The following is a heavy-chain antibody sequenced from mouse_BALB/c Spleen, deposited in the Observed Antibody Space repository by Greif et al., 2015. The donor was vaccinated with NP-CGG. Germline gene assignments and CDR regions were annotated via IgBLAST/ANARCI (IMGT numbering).Heavy chain of an antibody. CDR3: TRDNDGNTWFAY. D-gene: IGHD2-1*01. Sequence: EVQLVESGGGLVKPGGSLKLSCAASGFTFSSYTMSWVRQTPEKRLEWVATISSGGSYTYYPDSVKGRFTISRDNAKNTLYLQMSSLKSEDTAMYYCTRDNDGNTWFAYWGQGTLVTVSA. J-gene: IGHJ3*01. CDR1: GFTFSSYT. CDR2: ISSGGSYT. V-gene: IGHV5-6-4*01.